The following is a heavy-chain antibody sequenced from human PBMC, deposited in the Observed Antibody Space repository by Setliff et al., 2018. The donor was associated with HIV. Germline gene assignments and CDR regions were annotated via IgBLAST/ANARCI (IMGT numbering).Heavy chain of an antibody. CDR3: AQEERDAYNYLFWGYMDV. V-gene: IGHV4-59*08. D-gene: IGHD3-16*01. J-gene: IGHJ6*03. Sequence: SETLSLTCTVSGGSISSYYWSWIRQPPGKGLEWIGYIYYSGSTNYNTSLKSRVTISVDTSKNQFSLNLSSVTAADTAVYYCAQEERDAYNYLFWGYMDVWGKGTTVTVSS. CDR1: GGSISSYY. CDR2: IYYSGST.